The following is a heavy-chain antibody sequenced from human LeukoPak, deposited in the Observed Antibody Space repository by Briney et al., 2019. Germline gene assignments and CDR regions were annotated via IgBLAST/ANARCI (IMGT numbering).Heavy chain of an antibody. V-gene: IGHV3-30*02. CDR1: GFTFSSYG. Sequence: GGSLRLSCAASGFTFSSYGMHWVRQAPGKGLQWVTFIRDDGSNKYYADSVKGRFIISRDNSKNTLYVQMNSLRAEDTAVYYCAKDASGYEFDYWGQGTLVTVSS. CDR2: IRDDGSNK. D-gene: IGHD5-12*01. CDR3: AKDASGYEFDY. J-gene: IGHJ4*02.